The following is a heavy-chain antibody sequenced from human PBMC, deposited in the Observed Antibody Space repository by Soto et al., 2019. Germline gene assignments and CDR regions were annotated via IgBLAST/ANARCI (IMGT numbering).Heavy chain of an antibody. CDR3: TTLPLGYCTGSSCFSYFDS. J-gene: IGHJ4*02. D-gene: IGHD2-8*02. CDR2: IKSKNNGGTP. V-gene: IGHV3-15*07. Sequence: EVQLVESGGGLVKPGGSLRLSCAASGFTFSNAWMNWVRQAPGKGLEWLGRIKSKNNGGTPDYPTPMKGRFTISRDDSRNTVYLQVDSLRAEDTAVYYCTTLPLGYCTGSSCFSYFDSWGQGTLVTVSS. CDR1: GFTFSNAW.